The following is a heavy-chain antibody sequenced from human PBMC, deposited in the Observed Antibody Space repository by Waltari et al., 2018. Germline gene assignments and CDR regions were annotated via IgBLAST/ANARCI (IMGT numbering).Heavy chain of an antibody. Sequence: QVQLQESGPGLVKPSQTLSLTCTVSGGSISSGGYYWSWIRPHPGKGLEWIGYIYYSGSTYYNPSLKSRVTISVDTSKNQFSLKLSSVTAADTAVYYCARAYYDFWSGYYNGFDYWGQGTLVTVSS. J-gene: IGHJ4*02. V-gene: IGHV4-31*03. D-gene: IGHD3-3*01. CDR3: ARAYYDFWSGYYNGFDY. CDR1: GGSISSGGYY. CDR2: IYYSGST.